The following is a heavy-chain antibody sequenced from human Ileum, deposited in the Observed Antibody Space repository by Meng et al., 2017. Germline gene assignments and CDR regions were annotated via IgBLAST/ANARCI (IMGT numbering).Heavy chain of an antibody. CDR1: GYTFTSYY. Sequence: ASVKVSCKASGYTFTSYYIHWVRQAPGQGLEYMGIIRPSGGGTSYAQKFQGRVTMTRDTSTSTVHMELSSLRYEDTAVYYWAREPPETYYFDYWGQGTLVTVSS. D-gene: IGHD5-24*01. CDR3: AREPPETYYFDY. J-gene: IGHJ4*02. CDR2: IRPSGGGT. V-gene: IGHV1-46*01.